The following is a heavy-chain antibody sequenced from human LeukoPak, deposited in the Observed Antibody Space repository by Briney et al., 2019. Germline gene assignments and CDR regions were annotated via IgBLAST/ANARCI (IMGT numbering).Heavy chain of an antibody. CDR1: GFTFDDYA. J-gene: IGHJ4*02. Sequence: GGSLRLSCAASGFTFDDYAMHWVRQAPGKGLEWVSGISWNSDTIGYADSVKGRFTISRDNVKNSLYLQMNSLRAEDTALYYCVRGHNGGPFDHWGQGIPVTVSS. CDR2: ISWNSDTI. D-gene: IGHD4-23*01. CDR3: VRGHNGGPFDH. V-gene: IGHV3-9*01.